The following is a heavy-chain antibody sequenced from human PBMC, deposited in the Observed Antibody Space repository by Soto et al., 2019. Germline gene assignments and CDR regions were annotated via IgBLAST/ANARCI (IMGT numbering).Heavy chain of an antibody. CDR2: IYYSGST. J-gene: IGHJ3*02. Sequence: SETLSLTCTVSGGSLSSGDYYWSWIRQPPGKGLEWIGYIYYSGSTYYNPSLKSRVTISVDTSKNQFSLKLSSVTAADTAVYYCASRTTDYDILTGYYGASDIWGQGTMVTVSS. CDR1: GGSLSSGDYY. V-gene: IGHV4-30-4*01. D-gene: IGHD3-9*01. CDR3: ASRTTDYDILTGYYGASDI.